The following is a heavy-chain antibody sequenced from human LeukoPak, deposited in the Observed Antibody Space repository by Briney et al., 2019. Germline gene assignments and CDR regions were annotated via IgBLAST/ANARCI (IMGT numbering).Heavy chain of an antibody. CDR1: GGSFSGYY. Sequence: PSETLSLTCAVYGGSFSGYYWSWIRQPPGKGLEWIGYIYYSGSTNYNPSLKSRVTISVDTSKNQFSLKLSSVTAADTAVYYCARDAVLWFAGGFDPWGQGTLVTVSS. J-gene: IGHJ5*02. D-gene: IGHD3-10*01. CDR3: ARDAVLWFAGGFDP. CDR2: IYYSGST. V-gene: IGHV4-59*01.